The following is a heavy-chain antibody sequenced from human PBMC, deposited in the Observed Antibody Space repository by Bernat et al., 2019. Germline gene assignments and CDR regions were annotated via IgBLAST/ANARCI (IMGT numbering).Heavy chain of an antibody. CDR1: GFTVSSNY. J-gene: IGHJ3*02. V-gene: IGHV3-53*05. CDR3: ARAGGYYDYIWGSYRVNDAFDI. Sequence: EVQLVETGGGLIQPGGSLRLSCAASGFTVSSNYMSLVRQAPGKGLEWVSVIYSGGSTYYADSVKGRFTISRDNSKNTLYLQMNSLRAEDTAVYYCARAGGYYDYIWGSYRVNDAFDIWGQGTMVTVSS. CDR2: IYSGGST. D-gene: IGHD3-16*02.